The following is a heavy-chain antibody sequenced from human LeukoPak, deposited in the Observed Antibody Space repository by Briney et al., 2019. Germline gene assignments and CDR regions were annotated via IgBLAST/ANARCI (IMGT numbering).Heavy chain of an antibody. Sequence: GGSLRLSCAASGFTFSSYSMNWVRQAPGKGLEWISSISSSSSYIYYADSVKGRFTISRDNAKNSLYLQMNSLRAEDTAVYYCARDFLGYGDYWGQGTLVTVSS. J-gene: IGHJ4*02. CDR1: GFTFSSYS. D-gene: IGHD5-12*01. V-gene: IGHV3-21*01. CDR2: ISSSSSYI. CDR3: ARDFLGYGDY.